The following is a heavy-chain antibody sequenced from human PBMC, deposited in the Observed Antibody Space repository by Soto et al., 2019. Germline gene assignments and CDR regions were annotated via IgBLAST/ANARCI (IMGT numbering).Heavy chain of an antibody. Sequence: SLRLSCSASGFSFNNYWTHWVRQAPGKGLVWVSRIIGDGSSTSYADSVKGRFTISRDNAKNTLYLQMNSLRAEDTAVYFCARMTYNYGLSSRGQGTLVTVSS. CDR2: IIGDGSST. V-gene: IGHV3-74*01. J-gene: IGHJ4*02. D-gene: IGHD3-10*01. CDR3: ARMTYNYGLSS. CDR1: GFSFNNYW.